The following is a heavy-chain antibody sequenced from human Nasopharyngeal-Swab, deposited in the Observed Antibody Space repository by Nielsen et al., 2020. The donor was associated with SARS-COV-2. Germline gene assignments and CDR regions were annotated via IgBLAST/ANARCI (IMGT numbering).Heavy chain of an antibody. CDR1: GFTFSSYW. V-gene: IGHV3-7*01. CDR2: IKKDGSET. J-gene: IGHJ4*02. CDR3: ARDDYVWESYRYTTYFDY. Sequence: GGSLRLSCAASGFTFSSYWMSWVRQAPGKGLEWVANIKKDGSETYYVDSVKGRFTISRDNAKNSLYLQMNSLRAEDTAVYYCARDDYVWESYRYTTYFDYWGQGTLVTVSS. D-gene: IGHD3-16*02.